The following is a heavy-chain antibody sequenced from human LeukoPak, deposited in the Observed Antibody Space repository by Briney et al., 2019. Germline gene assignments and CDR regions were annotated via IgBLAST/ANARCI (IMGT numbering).Heavy chain of an antibody. CDR2: IRSKAYGGTT. D-gene: IGHD3-10*01. CDR1: GFIFSNYA. J-gene: IGHJ6*03. V-gene: IGHV3-49*04. CDR3: TRYYGSGSPNMDV. Sequence: GGSLRLSCAASGFIFSNYAMIWVRQAPGKGLEWVGFIRSKAYGGTTEYAASVKGRFTISRDDSKSIAYLQMNSLKTEDTAVYYCTRYYGSGSPNMDVWGKGTTVTVSS.